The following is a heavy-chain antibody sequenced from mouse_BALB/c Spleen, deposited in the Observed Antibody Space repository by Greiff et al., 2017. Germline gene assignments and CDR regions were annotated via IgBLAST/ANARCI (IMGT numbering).Heavy chain of an antibody. J-gene: IGHJ2*01. V-gene: IGHV5-17*02. CDR2: ISSGSTTI. CDR1: GFTFGSFG. Sequence: EVKLQESGGGLVQPGGSRKLSCTASGFTFGSFGMHWVRQAPEKGLEWVAYISSGSTTIYYADTVKGRFTISRDNPKNTLFLQMTSLRSEDTAMYYCARDYFDYWGQGTTLTVSS. CDR3: ARDYFDY.